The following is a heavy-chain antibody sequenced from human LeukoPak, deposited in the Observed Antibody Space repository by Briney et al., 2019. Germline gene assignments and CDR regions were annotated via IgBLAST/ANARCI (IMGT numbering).Heavy chain of an antibody. D-gene: IGHD3-22*01. CDR2: INPSVGST. Sequence: ASVKVSCKASGYSFTSYYMHWVRQARGQELEWMGMINPSVGSTSYAQKFLGRVTMTRDMSTTTVYMGLSSLRYEDTAVYYCARGHFYDSSSGYHDTFDMWGQGTMVTVSS. CDR1: GYSFTSYY. V-gene: IGHV1-46*01. CDR3: ARGHFYDSSSGYHDTFDM. J-gene: IGHJ3*02.